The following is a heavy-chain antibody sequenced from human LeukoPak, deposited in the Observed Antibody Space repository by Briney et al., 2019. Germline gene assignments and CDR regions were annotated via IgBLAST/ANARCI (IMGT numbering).Heavy chain of an antibody. Sequence: GGSLRLSCTTSGFTFGDYGMSWVRQAPGKGLEWVGFIQSRTYGGTTQYAASVKDRFTISRDDSKSIAYLQMNSLKTEDTAVYYCTASDPLYCSSISRHSHYWGQGPLLTVSS. J-gene: IGHJ4*02. D-gene: IGHD2-2*01. V-gene: IGHV3-49*04. CDR2: IQSRTYGGTT. CDR1: GFTFGDYG. CDR3: TASDPLYCSSISRHSHY.